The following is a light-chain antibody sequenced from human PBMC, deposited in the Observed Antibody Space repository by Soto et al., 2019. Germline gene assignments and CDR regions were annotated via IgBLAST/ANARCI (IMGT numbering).Light chain of an antibody. Sequence: EIVMTQSPATLSVSPGERATLSYRASQSVSSNLAWYQQKPGQAPRLLIYGASTRATGIPARFSGSGSGTEFTLTISSLQSEDFAVYYCQQYNNWPRNTFGQGTKLEIK. J-gene: IGKJ2*01. V-gene: IGKV3-15*01. CDR1: QSVSSN. CDR2: GAS. CDR3: QQYNNWPRNT.